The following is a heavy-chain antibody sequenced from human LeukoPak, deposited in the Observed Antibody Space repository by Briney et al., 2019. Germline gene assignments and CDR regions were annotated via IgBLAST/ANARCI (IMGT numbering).Heavy chain of an antibody. CDR3: ARCPPSGSYACVH. CDR1: GGTFSSYA. CDR2: IIPIFGTA. V-gene: IGHV1-69*05. J-gene: IGHJ4*02. D-gene: IGHD1-26*01. Sequence: SVKVSCKASGGTFSSYAISWVRQAPGQGLEWMGGIIPIFGTANYAQKFQGRVTITTDESTSTAYMELSSLRSEDTAVYYCARCPPSGSYACVHWGQGTLVTVSS.